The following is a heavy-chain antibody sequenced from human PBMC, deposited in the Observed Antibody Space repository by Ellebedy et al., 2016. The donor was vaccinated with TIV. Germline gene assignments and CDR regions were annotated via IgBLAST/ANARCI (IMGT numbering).Heavy chain of an antibody. CDR2: IRSSINSI. D-gene: IGHD1-14*01. CDR1: GFTFNTYS. J-gene: IGHJ4*02. Sequence: GESLKISXAASGFTFNTYSMNWVRQAPGKGLEWVAFIRSSINSISYADSVKGRFTISRDSSKNTLYLQMNSLRAEDTAVYYCAKDITKGPFYFDFWGQGTLVTVSS. CDR3: AKDITKGPFYFDF. V-gene: IGHV3-48*01.